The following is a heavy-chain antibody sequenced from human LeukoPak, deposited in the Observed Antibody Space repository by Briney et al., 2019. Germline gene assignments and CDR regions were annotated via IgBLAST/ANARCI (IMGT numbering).Heavy chain of an antibody. J-gene: IGHJ3*02. D-gene: IGHD5-24*01. CDR2: ISGSGGST. CDR1: GFTFSSYG. V-gene: IGHV3-23*01. CDR3: AKAGVELATISPFDI. Sequence: PGGSLRLSCAASGFTFSSYGMSWVRHAPGKGLEWVSAISGSGGSTYYADSVKGRFTVSRDNSKETLYLQMNSLTAEDTAVYYCAKAGVELATISPFDIWGQGTMVTVSS.